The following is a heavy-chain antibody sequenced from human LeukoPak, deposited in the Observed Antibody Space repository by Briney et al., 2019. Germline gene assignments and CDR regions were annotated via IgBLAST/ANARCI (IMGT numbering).Heavy chain of an antibody. CDR1: GFTVSRNY. CDR3: ATNVMITFGGVISSY. D-gene: IGHD3-16*01. Sequence: GGSLRLSCAASGFTVSRNYMSWVRQAPGKGLEWVSVMYSGGSTYYADSVKGRFTISRENSKNTLYLQMNSLRAEHTAVYYCATNVMITFGGVISSYWGQGTLVTVSS. CDR2: MYSGGST. V-gene: IGHV3-66*01. J-gene: IGHJ4*02.